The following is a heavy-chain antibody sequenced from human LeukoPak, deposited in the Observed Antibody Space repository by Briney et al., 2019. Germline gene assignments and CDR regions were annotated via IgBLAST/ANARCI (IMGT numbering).Heavy chain of an antibody. Sequence: KSSETLSLTCTVSGGSISSSSYYWVWIRQPQGKRLEWIGSIYYSGSTYYNPSLKSRVTISVDTSKNQFSLKLSSVTAADTAVYYCAQDNGYNPRYFDYWGQGTLVTVSS. CDR1: GGSISSSSYY. CDR2: IYYSGST. J-gene: IGHJ4*02. CDR3: AQDNGYNPRYFDY. D-gene: IGHD5-24*01. V-gene: IGHV4-39*01.